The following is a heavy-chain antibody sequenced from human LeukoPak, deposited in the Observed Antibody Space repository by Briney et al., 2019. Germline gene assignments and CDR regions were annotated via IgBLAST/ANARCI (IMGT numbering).Heavy chain of an antibody. J-gene: IGHJ4*02. CDR2: IYPGDSET. CDR1: GYRFSSYW. V-gene: IGHV5-51*01. CDR3: VRALGYCSSGSCYYYDY. Sequence: GESLKISCKGSGYRFSSYWIGWVRQMPGKGLEWMGIIYPGDSETRYSPSFQGQVTISAGKSISTAYLQWSSLKASDTAMYYCVRALGYCSSGSCYYYDYWGQGTLVTVSS. D-gene: IGHD2-15*01.